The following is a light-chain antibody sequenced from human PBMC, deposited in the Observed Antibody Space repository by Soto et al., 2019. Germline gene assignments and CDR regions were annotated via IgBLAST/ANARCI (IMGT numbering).Light chain of an antibody. CDR2: EAS. J-gene: IGKJ5*01. V-gene: IGKV1-9*01. CDR3: QQRSNWPPIT. Sequence: IQLTQFPSSLSASVGARVTITCRASQGVSSHLAWHQQKPGKAPQLLIYEASTLQSGVPSRFSGSGSGTDFTLTISSLEPEDFAVYYCQQRSNWPPITFGQGTRLEIK. CDR1: QGVSSH.